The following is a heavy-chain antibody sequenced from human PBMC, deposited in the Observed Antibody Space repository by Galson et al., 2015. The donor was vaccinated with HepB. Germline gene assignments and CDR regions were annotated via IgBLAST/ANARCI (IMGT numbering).Heavy chain of an antibody. V-gene: IGHV1-24*01. D-gene: IGHD1-26*01. CDR3: ATGDPTRSYYGPHWYFDL. CDR1: GYTLTELS. Sequence: SVKVSCKVSGYTLTELSMHWVRQAPGKGLEWMGGFDPEDGETIYAQKFQGRVTMTEDTSTDTAYMELSSLRSEDTAVCYCATGDPTRSYYGPHWYFDLWGRGTLVTVSS. CDR2: FDPEDGET. J-gene: IGHJ2*01.